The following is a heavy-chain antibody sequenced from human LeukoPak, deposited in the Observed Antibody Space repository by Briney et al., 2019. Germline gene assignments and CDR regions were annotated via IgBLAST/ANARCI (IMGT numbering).Heavy chain of an antibody. V-gene: IGHV3-74*01. D-gene: IGHD3-9*01. CDR3: ASTIRYFDWLPQH. CDR2: INSDGSST. J-gene: IGHJ4*02. Sequence: GGSLRLSCAASGFTFSSYWMHWVRQAPGKGLVWVSRINSDGSSTSYADSVKGRFTISRDNAKNSLYLQMNSLRAEDTAVYYCASTIRYFDWLPQHWGQGTLVTVSS. CDR1: GFTFSSYW.